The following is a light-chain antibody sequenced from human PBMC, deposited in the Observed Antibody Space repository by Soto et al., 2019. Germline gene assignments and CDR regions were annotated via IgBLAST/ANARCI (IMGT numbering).Light chain of an antibody. V-gene: IGKV3-11*01. Sequence: EIVLTQSPATLSLSPGERATLSCRASHSVSTSLAWYQQKPGQAPRLLIYDASNSATGIPARFSGSGSGTGFTLTIGSLEPEDFAVYYCQQRSTWPPFTFGPGTKVDIK. CDR1: HSVSTS. J-gene: IGKJ3*01. CDR2: DAS. CDR3: QQRSTWPPFT.